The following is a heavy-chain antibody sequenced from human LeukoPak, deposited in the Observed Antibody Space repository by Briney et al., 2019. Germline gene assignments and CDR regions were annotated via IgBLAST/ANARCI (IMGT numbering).Heavy chain of an antibody. Sequence: AGGSLRLSCAASGFTFSSYGMHWVRQAPGKGLEWVAGISYDGSNKYYADSVKGRFTISRDNSKNTLDLQMNSLRTEDTAVYYCAKETLLSFDYWGQGTLVTVSS. CDR3: AKETLLSFDY. V-gene: IGHV3-30*18. CDR2: ISYDGSNK. J-gene: IGHJ4*02. CDR1: GFTFSSYG. D-gene: IGHD2-15*01.